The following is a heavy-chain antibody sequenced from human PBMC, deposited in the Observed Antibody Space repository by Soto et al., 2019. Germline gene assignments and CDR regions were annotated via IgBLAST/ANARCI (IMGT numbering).Heavy chain of an antibody. CDR2: IIPILGIA. CDR1: GGTFSSYT. V-gene: IGHV1-69*08. CDR3: ARDIAQIVVVTGNSINWFDP. Sequence: QVQLVQSGAEVKKPGSSVKVSCKASGGTFSSYTISWVRQAPGQGLEWMGRIIPILGIANYAQKFQGRVTITADKSTSTAYMELSSLRSEDTAVYYCARDIAQIVVVTGNSINWFDPWGQGTLVTVSS. J-gene: IGHJ5*02. D-gene: IGHD2-21*02.